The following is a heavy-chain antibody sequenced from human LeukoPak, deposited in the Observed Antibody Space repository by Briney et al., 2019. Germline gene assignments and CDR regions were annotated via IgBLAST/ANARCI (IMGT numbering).Heavy chain of an antibody. CDR1: GYTFTGYY. Sequence: ASVKVSCKASGYTFTGYYMHWVRQAPGQGLEWMGWISAYNGNTNYAQKLQGRVTMTTDTSTSTAYMELRSLRSDDTAVYYCAREIVDTAMVLFDYWGQGTLVTVSS. CDR2: ISAYNGNT. J-gene: IGHJ4*02. V-gene: IGHV1-18*04. CDR3: AREIVDTAMVLFDY. D-gene: IGHD5-18*01.